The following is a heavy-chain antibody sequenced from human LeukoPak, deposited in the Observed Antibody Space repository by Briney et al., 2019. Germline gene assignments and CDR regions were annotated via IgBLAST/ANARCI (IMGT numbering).Heavy chain of an antibody. CDR2: INHSGST. Sequence: SETLSLTCTVSGGSISSSSYYWGWIRQPPGKGLEWIGEINHSGSTNYNPSLKSRVTISVDTSKNQLSLKLSSVTAADTAVYYCAAYYYDSSGPRAFDIWGQGTMVTVSS. CDR3: AAYYYDSSGPRAFDI. CDR1: GGSISSSSYY. D-gene: IGHD3-22*01. V-gene: IGHV4-39*07. J-gene: IGHJ3*02.